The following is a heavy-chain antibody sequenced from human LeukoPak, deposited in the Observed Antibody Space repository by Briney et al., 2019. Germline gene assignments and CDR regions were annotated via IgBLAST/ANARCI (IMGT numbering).Heavy chain of an antibody. V-gene: IGHV4-38-2*02. J-gene: IGHJ4*02. CDR2: IYHSGST. CDR1: GYSISSGYY. Sequence: PSETLSLTCTVSGYSISSGYYWGWIRQPPGKGLEWIGSIYHSGSTYYNPSLKSRVTISVDTSKNQFSLKLSSVTAADTAVYYCARHKGRFYYDSSGYFFDYWGQGTLVTVSS. D-gene: IGHD3-22*01. CDR3: ARHKGRFYYDSSGYFFDY.